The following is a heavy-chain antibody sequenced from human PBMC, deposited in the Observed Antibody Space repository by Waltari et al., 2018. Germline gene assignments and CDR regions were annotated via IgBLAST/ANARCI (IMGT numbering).Heavy chain of an antibody. CDR3: ASLTKFSGSSDY. CDR1: GGAFSGYY. D-gene: IGHD1-26*01. V-gene: IGHV4-34*01. Sequence: QVQLQQWGAGLLKPSETLSITCAVYGGAFSGYYWSWTRQPPGKGLEWIGEINHSGSTNYNPSLKSRVTISVDTSKNQFSLKLSSVTAADTAVYYCASLTKFSGSSDYWGQGTLVTVSS. J-gene: IGHJ4*02. CDR2: INHSGST.